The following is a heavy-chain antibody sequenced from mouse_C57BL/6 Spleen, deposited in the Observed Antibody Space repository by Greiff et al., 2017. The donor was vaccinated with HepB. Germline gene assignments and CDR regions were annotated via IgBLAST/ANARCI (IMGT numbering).Heavy chain of an antibody. CDR2: ISSGSSTI. Sequence: EVQLVESGGGLVKPGGSLKLSCAASGFTFSDYGMHWVRQAPEKGLEWVAYISSGSSTIYYADTVKGRFTISRDNAKNTLFLHMTSLRSEDTAMYYCARYGSTSWFAYWGQGTLVTVSA. V-gene: IGHV5-17*01. CDR1: GFTFSDYG. J-gene: IGHJ3*01. CDR3: ARYGSTSWFAY. D-gene: IGHD1-1*01.